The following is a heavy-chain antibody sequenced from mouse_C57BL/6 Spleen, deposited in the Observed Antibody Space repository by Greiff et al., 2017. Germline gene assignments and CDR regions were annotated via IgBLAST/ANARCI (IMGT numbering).Heavy chain of an antibody. J-gene: IGHJ2*01. Sequence: EVQLQQSGPELVKPGASVKMSCKASGYTFTDYNMHWVKQSHGKSLEWIGYINPNNGGTSYNQKFKGKATLTVNKSSSTAYMELRSLTSEDSAVYYCARSRRGYGNFDDWGQGTTLTVSS. CDR2: INPNNGGT. CDR1: GYTFTDYN. D-gene: IGHD2-1*01. V-gene: IGHV1-22*01. CDR3: ARSRRGYGNFDD.